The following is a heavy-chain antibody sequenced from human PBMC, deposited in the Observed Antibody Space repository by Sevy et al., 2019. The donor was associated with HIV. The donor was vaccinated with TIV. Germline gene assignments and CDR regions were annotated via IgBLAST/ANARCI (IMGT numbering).Heavy chain of an antibody. CDR3: ARVIARIQLCLLCNY. CDR1: GFTFSSYA. V-gene: IGHV3-30-3*01. CDR2: ISYDGSNK. Sequence: GGSLRLSCAASGFTFSSYAMHWVRQAPGKGLEWVAVISYDGSNKYYADSVKGRFTISRDNSKNTLYLQMNSLRAEDTALYYCARVIARIQLCLLCNYWGQGTLVTVSS. J-gene: IGHJ4*02. D-gene: IGHD5-18*01.